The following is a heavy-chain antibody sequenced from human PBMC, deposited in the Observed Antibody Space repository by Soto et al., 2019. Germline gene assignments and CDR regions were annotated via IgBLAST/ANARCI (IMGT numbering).Heavy chain of an antibody. CDR3: ARGPYDYVWGSDPPHFDY. CDR1: GFTFSDYY. D-gene: IGHD3-16*02. Sequence: QVPLVESGGGLVQPGGSLRLSCAASGFTFSDYYMSWIRQAPGKGLEWVSYISSSGSTIYYAASVKGRFTISRDNAKNSLYLQMNSLRAEDTAVYYCARGPYDYVWGSDPPHFDYWGQGTLVTVSS. J-gene: IGHJ4*02. CDR2: ISSSGSTI. V-gene: IGHV3-11*01.